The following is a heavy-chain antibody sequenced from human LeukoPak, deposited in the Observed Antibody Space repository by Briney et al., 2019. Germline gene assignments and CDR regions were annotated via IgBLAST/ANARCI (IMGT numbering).Heavy chain of an antibody. CDR1: GGSISSYY. J-gene: IGHJ6*02. CDR2: IYYSGST. D-gene: IGHD3-10*01. Sequence: SETLSLTCTVSGGSISSYYWGWIRQPPGKGLEWIGSIYYSGSTYYNPSLKSRVTISVDTPKNQFSLKLSSVTAADTAVYYCARHSITMVRGVISGMDVWGQGTTVTVSS. CDR3: ARHSITMVRGVISGMDV. V-gene: IGHV4-39*01.